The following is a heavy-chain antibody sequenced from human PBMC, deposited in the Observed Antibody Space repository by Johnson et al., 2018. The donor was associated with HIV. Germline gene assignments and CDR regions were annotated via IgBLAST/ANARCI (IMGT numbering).Heavy chain of an antibody. Sequence: QMLLVESGGGVVQPGRSLRLSCAASGFRFSNYALHWVRQTPGKGLEWVALISDDGSNIYYADSVKGQFTISRDNSKNTLHLQMNSLRVEDTAMYYCARGPILEWLSGDGFDMWGQGTMVTVYS. D-gene: IGHD3-3*01. CDR3: ARGPILEWLSGDGFDM. CDR2: ISDDGSNI. J-gene: IGHJ3*02. CDR1: GFRFSNYA. V-gene: IGHV3-30-3*01.